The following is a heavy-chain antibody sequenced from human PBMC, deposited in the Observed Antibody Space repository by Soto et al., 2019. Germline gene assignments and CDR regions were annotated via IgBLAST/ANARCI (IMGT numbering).Heavy chain of an antibody. Sequence: QVQLVQSGAEVKKPGSSVKVSCKASGGIFSTYAISWLRQAPGQGLAWMVGIIPLFGTPNYAQRFQGRVTITADESTSTAYMELSRLRSEDTAVYYCARDRDDYGSGNYYNRIDFWGQGTLVTVSS. CDR3: ARDRDDYGSGNYYNRIDF. CDR2: IIPLFGTP. CDR1: GGIFSTYA. D-gene: IGHD3-10*01. J-gene: IGHJ4*02. V-gene: IGHV1-69*01.